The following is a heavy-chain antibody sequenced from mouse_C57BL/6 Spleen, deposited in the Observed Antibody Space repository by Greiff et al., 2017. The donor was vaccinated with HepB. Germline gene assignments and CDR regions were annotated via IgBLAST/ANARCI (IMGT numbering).Heavy chain of an antibody. Sequence: QVQLKQPGAELVMPGASVKLSCKASGYTFTSYWMHWVKQRPGQGLEWIGEIDPSDSYTNYNQKFKGKSTLTVDKSSSTAYMQLSSLTSEDSAVYYCARGLTTVGYFDVWGTGTTVTVSS. J-gene: IGHJ1*03. CDR1: GYTFTSYW. CDR2: IDPSDSYT. V-gene: IGHV1-69*01. CDR3: ARGLTTVGYFDV. D-gene: IGHD1-1*01.